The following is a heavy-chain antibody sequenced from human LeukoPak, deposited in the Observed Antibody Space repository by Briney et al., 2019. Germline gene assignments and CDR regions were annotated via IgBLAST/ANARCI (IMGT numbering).Heavy chain of an antibody. J-gene: IGHJ5*02. CDR1: GYTFTGNY. CDR3: GRDWITMIRGVIFP. Sequence: ASVKVSCKASGYTFTGNYIYWVRQAPGQGLEWMGWIDPKSGATHYAPKFQGRVTMTRDTSISTAYMELNRLRYDDTAVYYCGRDWITMIRGVIFPWGQGTLVPVSS. CDR2: IDPKSGAT. D-gene: IGHD3-10*01. V-gene: IGHV1-2*02.